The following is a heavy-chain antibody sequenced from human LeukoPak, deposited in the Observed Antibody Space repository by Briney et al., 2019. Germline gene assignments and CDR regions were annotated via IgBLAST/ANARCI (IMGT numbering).Heavy chain of an antibody. V-gene: IGHV4-59*08. CDR2: IYYSGST. CDR3: ARQTGSGLFILP. CDR1: GGSISSYY. Sequence: SETLSLTCTVSGGSISSYYWSWIRQPPGKGLEWIGYIYYSGSTYYNASLKSQVSISIDTSKNQFSLKLTSVTAADTAVYYCARQTGSGLFILPGGQGTLATVSS. J-gene: IGHJ4*02. D-gene: IGHD3/OR15-3a*01.